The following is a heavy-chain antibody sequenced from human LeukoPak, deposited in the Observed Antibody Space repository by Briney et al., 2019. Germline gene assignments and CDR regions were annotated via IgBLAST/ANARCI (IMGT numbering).Heavy chain of an antibody. D-gene: IGHD4-23*01. CDR1: GGSISSYY. J-gene: IGHJ4*02. CDR3: ARDWNGGQGY. CDR2: IFPSGST. V-gene: IGHV4-4*07. Sequence: SETLSLTCTVSGGSISSYYWSWIRQPAGKGLEWIGRIFPSGSTKYNPSLKSRVTMSGDTSKNQFSLKLNSVTAADTAVYYCARDWNGGQGYWGQGTLVTVSS.